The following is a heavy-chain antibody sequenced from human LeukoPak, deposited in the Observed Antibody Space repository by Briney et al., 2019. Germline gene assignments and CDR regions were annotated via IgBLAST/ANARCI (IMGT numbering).Heavy chain of an antibody. Sequence: GGSLRLSCAASGFTFSSYSMNWVRQAPGKGLEWVSSISSSSSYIYYADSVKGRFTISRDNAKNSLYLQMNSLRAEDTAVYYCARLGYCSSTSCYTEGWGMDVWGQGTLVTVSS. CDR1: GFTFSSYS. J-gene: IGHJ4*02. D-gene: IGHD2-2*02. CDR3: ARLGYCSSTSCYTEGWGMDV. V-gene: IGHV3-21*01. CDR2: ISSSSSYI.